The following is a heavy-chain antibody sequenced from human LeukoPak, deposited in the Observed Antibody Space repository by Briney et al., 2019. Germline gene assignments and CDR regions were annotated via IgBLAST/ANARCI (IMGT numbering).Heavy chain of an antibody. CDR1: GGSISSSSYY. J-gene: IGHJ4*02. Sequence: PSETLSLTCTVSGGSISSSSYYWGWIRQPPGKGLEWIGGIYYSGSTYYNPSLKSRVTISVDTSKNQFSLKLSSVTAADTAVYCCARLIRTTVVTPRAYYFDYWGQGTLVTVSS. CDR2: IYYSGST. V-gene: IGHV4-39*01. D-gene: IGHD4-23*01. CDR3: ARLIRTTVVTPRAYYFDY.